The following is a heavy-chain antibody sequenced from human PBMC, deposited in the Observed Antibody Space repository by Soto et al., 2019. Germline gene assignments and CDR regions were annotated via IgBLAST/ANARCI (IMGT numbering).Heavy chain of an antibody. CDR3: ARDYLNSDY. J-gene: IGHJ4*02. CDR1: GYSISSGYY. D-gene: IGHD3-10*01. V-gene: IGHV4-38-2*02. Sequence: PSETLSLTCAVSGYSISSGYYWSWIRQPPGKGLEWIGSIYHSGSTYYNPSLKSRVTISVDTSKNQFSLKLSSVTAADTAVYYCARDYLNSDYWGQGTLVTVSS. CDR2: IYHSGST.